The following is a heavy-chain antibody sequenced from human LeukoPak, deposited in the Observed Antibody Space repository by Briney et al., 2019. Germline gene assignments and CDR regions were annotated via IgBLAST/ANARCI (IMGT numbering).Heavy chain of an antibody. V-gene: IGHV3-21*01. D-gene: IGHD2-2*01. CDR3: ARGYCSSTSCYLGGDY. J-gene: IGHJ4*02. CDR1: GFTFSSYS. CDR2: ISSSSSYI. Sequence: GGSLRLSCAASGFTFSSYSMNGVRQAPGKGLEWVSSISSSSSYIYYADSVKGRFTISRDNAKNSLYLQMNSLRAEDTAVYYCARGYCSSTSCYLGGDYWGQGTLVTVSS.